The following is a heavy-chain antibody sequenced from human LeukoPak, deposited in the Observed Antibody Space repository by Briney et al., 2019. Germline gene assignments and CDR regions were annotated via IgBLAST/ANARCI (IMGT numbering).Heavy chain of an antibody. CDR2: IIPIFGTA. D-gene: IGHD3-22*01. CDR1: GGALSSDT. J-gene: IGHJ6*03. V-gene: IGHV1-69*05. CDR3: ARAGVFDSSGTYYYYMDV. Sequence: KLACKASGGALSSDTICWVRHAPGQGIELMGGIIPIFGTANYAQKFQGRVTITTDESTSTAYMELSSLRSEDTAVYYCARAGVFDSSGTYYYYMDVWGKGTTVTVSS.